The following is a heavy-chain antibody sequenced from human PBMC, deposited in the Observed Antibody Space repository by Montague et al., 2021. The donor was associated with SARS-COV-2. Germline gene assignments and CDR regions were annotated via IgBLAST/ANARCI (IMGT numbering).Heavy chain of an antibody. CDR2: INHSGST. D-gene: IGHD2-15*01. CDR1: GGSFSGYY. V-gene: IGHV4-34*01. CDR3: ARGSGFSGGSCYSYWDRHYSYGMDV. Sequence: SETLSLTCAVYGGSFSGYYWSWIRQPQGKGLEWIGEINHSGSTNYNPSLKSRVTISVDTYKNQISLKLSAVNAADTAVYYCARGSGFSGGSCYSYWDRHYSYGMDVWGQGTTVTVSS. J-gene: IGHJ6*02.